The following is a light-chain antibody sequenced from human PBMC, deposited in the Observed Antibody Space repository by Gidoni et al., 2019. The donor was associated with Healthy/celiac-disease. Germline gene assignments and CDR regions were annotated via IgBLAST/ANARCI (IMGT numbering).Light chain of an antibody. CDR1: QSVSSSY. J-gene: IGKJ1*01. CDR3: QQYGSSPRT. CDR2: DAS. Sequence: EIVLTQSPGTLSSSPGERATLSCRASQSVSSSYLAWYQQKPGQAPRLLIYDASSRATGIPDRFSGSGSGTDFTLTISRLEPEDFAVYYCQQYGSSPRTFGQGTKVEIK. V-gene: IGKV3-20*01.